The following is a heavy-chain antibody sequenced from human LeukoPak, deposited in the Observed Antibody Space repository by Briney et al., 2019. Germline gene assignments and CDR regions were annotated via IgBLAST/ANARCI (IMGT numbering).Heavy chain of an antibody. CDR3: ARDKGSTAYYFDY. Sequence: WASVKVSCKASGYTFTGYYMHWVRQAPGQGLEWMGWINPNSGGTNYAQKFQGRVTMTRDTSISTAYMELSRLRSDDTAVYYCARDKGSTAYYFDYWGQGTLVTVLS. V-gene: IGHV1-2*02. J-gene: IGHJ4*02. CDR2: INPNSGGT. CDR1: GYTFTGYY. D-gene: IGHD1-26*01.